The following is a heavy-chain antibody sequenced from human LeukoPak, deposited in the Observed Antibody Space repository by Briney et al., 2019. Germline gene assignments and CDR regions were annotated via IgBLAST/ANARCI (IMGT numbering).Heavy chain of an antibody. CDR1: GGTFSSYA. Sequence: SVKVSCKASGGTFSSYAISWVRQAPGQGLEWMGRIIPIFGTANYAQKFQGRVTITTDESTSTAYMELSSLRSEDTAVYYCARVLESYDYVWGSYRRHFDYWGQGTLVTVSP. D-gene: IGHD3-16*02. CDR3: ARVLESYDYVWGSYRRHFDY. J-gene: IGHJ4*02. V-gene: IGHV1-69*05. CDR2: IIPIFGTA.